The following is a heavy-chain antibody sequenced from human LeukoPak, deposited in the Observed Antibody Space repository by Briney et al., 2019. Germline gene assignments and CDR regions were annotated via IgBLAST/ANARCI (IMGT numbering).Heavy chain of an antibody. CDR3: ASLGSTDSLDI. CDR2: ISYDGGDE. D-gene: IGHD2-21*01. CDR1: GFTFSSYW. J-gene: IGHJ3*02. V-gene: IGHV3-30*03. Sequence: PGGSLRLSCAGSGFTFSSYWMHWVRQAPDKGLEWVGIISYDGGDEFYADSVKGRFTISRDNSKNTLYLEMNSLRPEDTAVYYCASLGSTDSLDIWGRGTLVTVSS.